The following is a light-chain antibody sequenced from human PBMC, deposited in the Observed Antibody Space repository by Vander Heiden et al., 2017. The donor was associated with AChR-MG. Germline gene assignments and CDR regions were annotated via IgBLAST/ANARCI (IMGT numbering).Light chain of an antibody. CDR3: QQVDSFPRT. J-gene: IGKJ3*01. CDR1: QDIGNY. CDR2: DAS. Sequence: DIQMTQSPSSLSASVGDRVTITCQASQDIGNYLIWYQQKPGKAPKLLINDASNLQTGVPSRFTGSGSGTDFTFTISSLQPEDAATYYCQQVDSFPRTFGPGTKVDIK. V-gene: IGKV1-33*01.